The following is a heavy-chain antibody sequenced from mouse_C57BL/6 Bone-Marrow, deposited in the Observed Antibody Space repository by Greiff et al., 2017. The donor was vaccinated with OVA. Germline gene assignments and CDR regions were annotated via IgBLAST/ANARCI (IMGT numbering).Heavy chain of an antibody. D-gene: IGHD2-14*01. Sequence: VKLVESGAELARPGASVKLSCKASGYTFTSYGISWVKQRTGQGLEWIGEIYPRSGNTYYNEKFKGKATLTADKSSSTAYMELRSLTSEDSAVYFCARSGVRRFDYWGQGTTLTVSS. CDR1: GYTFTSYG. CDR2: IYPRSGNT. J-gene: IGHJ2*01. V-gene: IGHV1-81*01. CDR3: ARSGVRRFDY.